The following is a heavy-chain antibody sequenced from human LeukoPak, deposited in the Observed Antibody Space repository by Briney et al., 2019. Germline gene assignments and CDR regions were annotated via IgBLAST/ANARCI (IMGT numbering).Heavy chain of an antibody. J-gene: IGHJ4*02. Sequence: SVKVSCKASGGTFSSYAISWVRQAPGQGLEWMGGIIPIFGTANYAQKFQGRVTITADESTSTAYMELSSLRSKDTAVYYCARGFRMATTEYDYWGQGTLVTVSS. CDR2: IIPIFGTA. CDR3: ARGFRMATTEYDY. D-gene: IGHD5-24*01. CDR1: GGTFSSYA. V-gene: IGHV1-69*13.